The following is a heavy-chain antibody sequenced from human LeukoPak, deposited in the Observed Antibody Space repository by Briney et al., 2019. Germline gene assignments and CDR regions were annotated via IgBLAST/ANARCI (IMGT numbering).Heavy chain of an antibody. D-gene: IGHD6-13*01. J-gene: IGHJ6*03. Sequence: ASVNVSCKASGYTFTGYYMHWVRQAPGQGLEWMGWINPNSGGTNYAQKFQGRVTMTRDTSISTAYMELSRLRSDDTAVYYCARGAAGESYYYYMDVWGKGTTVTVSS. V-gene: IGHV1-2*02. CDR1: GYTFTGYY. CDR2: INPNSGGT. CDR3: ARGAAGESYYYYMDV.